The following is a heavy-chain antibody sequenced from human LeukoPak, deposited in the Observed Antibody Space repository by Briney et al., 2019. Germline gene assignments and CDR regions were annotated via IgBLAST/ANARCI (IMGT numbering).Heavy chain of an antibody. CDR1: GGTFSSYA. Sequence: ASVKVSCKASGGTFSSYAISWVRQAPGQGLEWMGGIIPIFGTANYAQKFQGRVTITADESTSTAYMELSSLRSEDTAVYYCARDHSLTMVRGDAFDIWGQGTMVTVSS. CDR3: ARDHSLTMVRGDAFDI. D-gene: IGHD3-10*01. J-gene: IGHJ3*02. CDR2: IIPIFGTA. V-gene: IGHV1-69*13.